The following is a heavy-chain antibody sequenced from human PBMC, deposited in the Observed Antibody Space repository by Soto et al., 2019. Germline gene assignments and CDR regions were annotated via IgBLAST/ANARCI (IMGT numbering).Heavy chain of an antibody. CDR1: GFTFSLYS. J-gene: IGHJ4*02. V-gene: IGHV3-21*01. CDR2: ISSSSTFI. Sequence: PGGSLRLSCAASGFTFSLYSMIWVRQAPGKGLEWVSSISSSSTFIYYADSMKGRFTVSRDNAQNSLYPQLNSLRADDTAVYYCVRARSTDSSPDYWGQGTQVTVSS. CDR3: VRARSTDSSPDY. D-gene: IGHD6-19*01.